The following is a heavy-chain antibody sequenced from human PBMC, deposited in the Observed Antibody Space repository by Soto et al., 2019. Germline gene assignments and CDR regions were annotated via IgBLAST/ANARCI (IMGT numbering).Heavy chain of an antibody. Sequence: SETLSLTCAVYGGSFSGYYWSWIRQPPGKGLEWIGEINHSGSTNYNPSLKSRVTISVDTSKNQFSLKLSSVTAADTAVYYCARGGTPGIAAAGSLSDYWGQGTLVTVPS. V-gene: IGHV4-34*01. J-gene: IGHJ4*02. CDR1: GGSFSGYY. CDR2: INHSGST. D-gene: IGHD6-13*01. CDR3: ARGGTPGIAAAGSLSDY.